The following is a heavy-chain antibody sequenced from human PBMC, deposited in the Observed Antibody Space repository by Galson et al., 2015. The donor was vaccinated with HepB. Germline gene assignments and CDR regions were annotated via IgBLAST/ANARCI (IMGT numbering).Heavy chain of an antibody. CDR2: ISGSGGST. D-gene: IGHD3-10*01. CDR3: AKQYYGSGKSGGMDV. CDR1: GFTFSSYA. V-gene: IGHV3-23*01. J-gene: IGHJ6*02. Sequence: SLRLSCAASGFTFSSYAMSWVRQAPGKGLEWVSAISGSGGSTYYADSVKGRFTISRDNSKNTLYLQMNSLRAEDTAVYYCAKQYYGSGKSGGMDVWGQGTTVTVSS.